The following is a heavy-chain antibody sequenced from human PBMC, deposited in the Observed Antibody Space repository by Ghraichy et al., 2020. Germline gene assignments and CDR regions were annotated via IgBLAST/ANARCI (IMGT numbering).Heavy chain of an antibody. D-gene: IGHD6-19*01. Sequence: ASVKVSCKASGYTFTGYYMHWVRQAPGQGLEWMGWINPNSGGTNYAQKFQGRVTMTRDTSISTAYMELSRLRSDDTAVYYCARLGSGWESGINWFDPWGQGTLVTVSS. CDR2: INPNSGGT. CDR1: GYTFTGYY. CDR3: ARLGSGWESGINWFDP. J-gene: IGHJ5*02. V-gene: IGHV1-2*02.